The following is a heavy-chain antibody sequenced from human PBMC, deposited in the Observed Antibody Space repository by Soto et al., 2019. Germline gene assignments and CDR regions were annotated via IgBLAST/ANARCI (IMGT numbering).Heavy chain of an antibody. CDR3: ARDRYDSSPGSGYYYGMDV. CDR1: GFTFSSYS. J-gene: IGHJ6*02. V-gene: IGHV3-48*02. CDR2: ISSSSSTI. D-gene: IGHD3-22*01. Sequence: EVQLVESGGGLVQPGGSLRLSCAASGFTFSSYSMNWVRQAPGKGLEWVSYISSSSSTIYYADSVKGRFTISRDNAKNSLYLQMNSLRDEDTAVYYCARDRYDSSPGSGYYYGMDVWGQGTTVTVSS.